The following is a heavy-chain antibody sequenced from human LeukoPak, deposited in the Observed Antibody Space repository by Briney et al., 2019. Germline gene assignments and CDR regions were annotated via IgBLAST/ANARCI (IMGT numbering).Heavy chain of an antibody. Sequence: GGSLRLSCAASGFHLSSYAMTWVRQAPGKGLDWVSGISDSGDSTYQPDSVKGRFTISRDNSEDTLYLQMSGLRAEDTAVYYCAKASGGISGGYFDYWGQGTLVTVSS. CDR2: ISDSGDST. CDR1: GFHLSSYA. J-gene: IGHJ4*02. V-gene: IGHV3-23*01. D-gene: IGHD3-10*01. CDR3: AKASGGISGGYFDY.